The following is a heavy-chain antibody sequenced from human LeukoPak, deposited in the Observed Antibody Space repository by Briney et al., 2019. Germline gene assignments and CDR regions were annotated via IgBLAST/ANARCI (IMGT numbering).Heavy chain of an antibody. CDR3: AQNSGSYLYAFDI. J-gene: IGHJ3*02. CDR2: IIPIFGTA. CDR1: GGTFSSYA. V-gene: IGHV1-69*05. Sequence: SVKVSCNASGGTFSSYAISWVRQAPGQGLEWMGGIIPIFGTATYAQKFQGRVTITTDESTSTAYMELSSLRSEDTAVYYCAQNSGSYLYAFDIWGQGTMVTVSS. D-gene: IGHD1-26*01.